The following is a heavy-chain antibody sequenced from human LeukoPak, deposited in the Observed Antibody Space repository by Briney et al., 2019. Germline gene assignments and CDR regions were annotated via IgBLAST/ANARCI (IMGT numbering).Heavy chain of an antibody. CDR2: ISSSSDYI. Sequence: GGPLRLSCAASGFTFRTYSMNWVRQAPGKGLKWVSSISSSSDYIYYADSVKGRFTISRDNAKNSMYLQMNSLRAEDTAVYYCARRAMTERGHSYGLDYWGQGTLVTVSS. J-gene: IGHJ4*02. CDR1: GFTFRTYS. D-gene: IGHD5-18*01. CDR3: ARRAMTERGHSYGLDY. V-gene: IGHV3-21*06.